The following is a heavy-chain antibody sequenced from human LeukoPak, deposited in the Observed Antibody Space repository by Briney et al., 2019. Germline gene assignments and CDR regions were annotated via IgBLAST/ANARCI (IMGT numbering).Heavy chain of an antibody. J-gene: IGHJ3*02. Sequence: SSETLSLTCTVSGYSISSGYYWGWIRQPPGKGLERIGSIYHSGSTYYNPSLKSRVTISVDTSKNQFSLKLSSVTAADTAVYYCARDQSSSWPNHDAFDIWGQGTMVTVSS. CDR2: IYHSGST. V-gene: IGHV4-38-2*02. CDR3: ARDQSSSWPNHDAFDI. D-gene: IGHD6-13*01. CDR1: GYSISSGYY.